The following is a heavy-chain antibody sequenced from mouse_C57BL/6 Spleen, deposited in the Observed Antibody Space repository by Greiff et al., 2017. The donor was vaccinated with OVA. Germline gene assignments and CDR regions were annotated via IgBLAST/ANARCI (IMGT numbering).Heavy chain of an antibody. CDR2: IYPGDGDT. CDR1: GYAFSSSW. CDR3: ARGAQVFYAMDY. Sequence: VQLQQSGPELVKPGASVKISCKASGYAFSSSWMTWVKQRPGKGLEWIGRIYPGDGDTNYNGKFKGKSTLTADKSSSTVYMQLSSLTSEDSAVYFCARGAQVFYAMDYWGQGTSVTVSS. J-gene: IGHJ4*01. V-gene: IGHV1-82*01. D-gene: IGHD1-3*01.